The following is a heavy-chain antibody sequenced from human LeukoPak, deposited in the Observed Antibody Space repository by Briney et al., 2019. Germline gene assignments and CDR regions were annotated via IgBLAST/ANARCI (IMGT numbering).Heavy chain of an antibody. Sequence: GGSLRLSCAASGFIFSNYEMNWVRQAPGKGLEWVSFISSSGLSIYYADSVKGRFTISRDNAKNSLYLQMNSLRAEDTALYYCAKASGYSFGYLDYWGQGTLVTVSS. CDR3: AKASGYSFGYLDY. J-gene: IGHJ4*02. D-gene: IGHD5-18*01. CDR2: ISSSGLSI. V-gene: IGHV3-48*03. CDR1: GFIFSNYE.